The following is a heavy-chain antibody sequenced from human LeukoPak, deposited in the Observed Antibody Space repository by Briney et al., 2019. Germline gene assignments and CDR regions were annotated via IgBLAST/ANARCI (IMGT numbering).Heavy chain of an antibody. D-gene: IGHD4-17*01. CDR3: AKRDRTVTHAFDI. CDR1: GFTFDDYG. Sequence: PGGSLRLSCAASGFTFDDYGMSWVRQAPGKGLEWVSAISGSGGTTYYADSVKGRFTISRDNSENTLYLQMNSLRAEDTAVYYCAKRDRTVTHAFDIWGQGTMVTVSS. CDR2: ISGSGGTT. V-gene: IGHV3-23*01. J-gene: IGHJ3*02.